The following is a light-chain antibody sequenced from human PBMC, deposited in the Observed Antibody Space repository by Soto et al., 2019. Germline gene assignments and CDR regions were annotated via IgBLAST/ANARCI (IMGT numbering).Light chain of an antibody. CDR3: QHRNNYPRT. V-gene: IGKV1-9*01. CDR1: QSISSF. CDR2: GAS. Sequence: DIKLTQSPSFLSASAGDRVTITCRAGQSISSFLAWYQQPPGKAPKLRIYGASTLERGVSERFSGSGSGTEFTLPISSLQSEDFATDDCQHRNNYPRTFGQGTKLEFK. J-gene: IGKJ2*01.